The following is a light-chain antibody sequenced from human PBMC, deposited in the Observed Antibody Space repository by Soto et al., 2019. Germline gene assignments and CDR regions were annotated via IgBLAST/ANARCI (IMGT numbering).Light chain of an antibody. CDR2: QDN. CDR1: KLGSKF. V-gene: IGLV3-1*01. Sequence: SYELTQPPSVSVSPGQTASITCSGDKLGSKFACWYRQKPGQSPVLIIYQDNKRPSGIPERFSGSNSGNTATLTIRGTQALDEGEYYCQAWDRNTVVFGGGTKLTVL. CDR3: QAWDRNTVV. J-gene: IGLJ3*02.